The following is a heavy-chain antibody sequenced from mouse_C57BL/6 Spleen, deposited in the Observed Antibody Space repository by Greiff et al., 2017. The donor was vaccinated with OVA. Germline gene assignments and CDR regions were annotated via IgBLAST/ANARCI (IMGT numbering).Heavy chain of an antibody. CDR3: ARSDYGPGNYFDY. V-gene: IGHV1-76*01. D-gene: IGHD1-1*02. CDR1: GYTFTDYY. CDR2: LYPGSGNT. Sequence: VQLQQSGAELVRPGASVKLSCKASGYTFTDYYINWVKQRPGQGLEWIARLYPGSGNTYYNEKFKGKATLTAEKSSSTAYMQLSSLTSEDSAVYFCARSDYGPGNYFDYWGQGTTLTVSS. J-gene: IGHJ2*01.